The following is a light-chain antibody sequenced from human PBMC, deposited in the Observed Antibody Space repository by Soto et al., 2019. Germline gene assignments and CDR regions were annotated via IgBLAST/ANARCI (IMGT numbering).Light chain of an antibody. CDR3: QEYSDWPTWT. J-gene: IGKJ1*01. Sequence: EIVLTQSPGTLSLSPGERATLSCRASQRISNSYLAWYQQKPGQAPRLLIYGASTRAAGTPARFSGSGSGTEFTLIISSLQSEDFAVYFCQEYSDWPTWTFGQGTKVDIK. CDR2: GAS. CDR1: QRISNS. V-gene: IGKV3-15*01.